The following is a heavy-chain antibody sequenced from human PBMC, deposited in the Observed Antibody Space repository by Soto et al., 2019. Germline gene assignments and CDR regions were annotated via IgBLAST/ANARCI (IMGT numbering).Heavy chain of an antibody. V-gene: IGHV3-33*01. CDR1: GFTFSSYG. CDR2: IWYDVSNK. J-gene: IGHJ4*02. Sequence: GGSLRLSCAASGFTFSSYGMHWVRQAPGKGLEWVAVIWYDVSNKYYADSVKGRFTISRDNSKNTLYLQMNSLRAEDTAVYYCAREYCSGGSYYFDYWGQGTLVTVSS. CDR3: AREYCSGGSYYFDY. D-gene: IGHD2-15*01.